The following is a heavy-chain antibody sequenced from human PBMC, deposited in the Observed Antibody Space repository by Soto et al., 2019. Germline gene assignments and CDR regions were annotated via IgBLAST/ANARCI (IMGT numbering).Heavy chain of an antibody. CDR1: GYTFTGYY. J-gene: IGHJ6*02. CDR3: ARIPPNGDVLTGCPYYFYGMDV. CDR2: INPSGGST. D-gene: IGHD3-9*01. V-gene: IGHV1-46*01. Sequence: ASVKVSCKASGYTFTGYYMHWVRQAPGQGLEWMGIINPSGGSTSYAQKFQGRVTMTRDTSTSTVYMELSSLRSEDTAVYYCARIPPNGDVLTGCPYYFYGMDVWGQGTTVTVSS.